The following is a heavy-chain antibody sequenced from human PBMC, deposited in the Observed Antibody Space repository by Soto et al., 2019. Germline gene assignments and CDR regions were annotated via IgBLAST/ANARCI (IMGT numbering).Heavy chain of an antibody. V-gene: IGHV4-59*01. J-gene: IGHJ6*02. Sequence: SETLSLTCTVSGGSISSYYWSWIRQPPGKGLEWIGYIYYSGSTNYNPSLKSRVTISVDTSKNQFSLKLSSVTAADTAVYYCARVLQGGLDTGYAYYGMDVWGQGTTVTVSS. CDR1: GGSISSYY. CDR3: ARVLQGGLDTGYAYYGMDV. D-gene: IGHD5-18*01. CDR2: IYYSGST.